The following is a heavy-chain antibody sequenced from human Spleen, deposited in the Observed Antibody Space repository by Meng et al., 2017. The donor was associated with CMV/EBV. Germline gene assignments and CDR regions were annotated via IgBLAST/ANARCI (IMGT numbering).Heavy chain of an antibody. CDR1: GYSISSGYY. CDR2: IYHSGST. D-gene: IGHD2-21*01. Sequence: GSLRLSCTVSGYSISSGYYWGWIRQPPGKGLEWIGSIYHSGSTYYNPSLKSRVTISVDTSKNQFSLKLRSVTAADTAVYYCAREIDYFSGMDVWGQGATVTVSS. CDR3: AREIDYFSGMDV. V-gene: IGHV4-38-2*02. J-gene: IGHJ6*02.